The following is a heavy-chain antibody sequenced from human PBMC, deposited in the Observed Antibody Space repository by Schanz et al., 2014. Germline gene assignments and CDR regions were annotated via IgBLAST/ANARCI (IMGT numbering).Heavy chain of an antibody. D-gene: IGHD4-17*01. CDR3: ARNYGGPSEESDRYGMDV. CDR2: TSHDGSFT. Sequence: EVQVVESGGGLVQPGGSLRLSCAASGFTFSDHHMDWVRQAPGKGLVWVSRTSHDGSFTTFADSVKGRFTISRDNAKNALYLQMNSLRAEDTAVYYCARNYGGPSEESDRYGMDVWGQGTTVTVS. CDR1: GFTFSDHH. J-gene: IGHJ6*02. V-gene: IGHV3-74*02.